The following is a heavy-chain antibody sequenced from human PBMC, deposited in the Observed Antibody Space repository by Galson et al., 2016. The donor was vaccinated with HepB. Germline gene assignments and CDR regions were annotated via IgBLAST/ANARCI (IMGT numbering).Heavy chain of an antibody. Sequence: SVKVSCKASGYTFSANALHWVRQAPGQRLEWMGWINIVNGNTQYSQKFQGRVTFTRDTSANTAYMELSSLTFEDTAVYYCARRFAIQPQAWLEKYYYGMDVWGQGTTVTVSS. CDR3: ARRFAIQPQAWLEKYYYGMDV. V-gene: IGHV1-3*04. J-gene: IGHJ6*02. CDR1: GYTFSANA. D-gene: IGHD6-19*01. CDR2: INIVNGNT.